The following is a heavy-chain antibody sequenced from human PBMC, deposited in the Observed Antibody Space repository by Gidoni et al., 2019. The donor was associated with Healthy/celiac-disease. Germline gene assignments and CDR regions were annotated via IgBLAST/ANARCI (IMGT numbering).Heavy chain of an antibody. Sequence: QLQLQESGPGLVKPSETLSLPCTVSGGSISSSSYYWGWIRQPPGKGLEWIGSIYYSGSTYYNPSLKSRVTISVDTTKNQFSLKLSSVTAADTAVYYCATIRGYSGYDYYYYMDVWGKGTTVTVSS. CDR3: ATIRGYSGYDYYYYMDV. CDR1: GGSISSSSYY. J-gene: IGHJ6*03. D-gene: IGHD5-12*01. V-gene: IGHV4-39*01. CDR2: IYYSGST.